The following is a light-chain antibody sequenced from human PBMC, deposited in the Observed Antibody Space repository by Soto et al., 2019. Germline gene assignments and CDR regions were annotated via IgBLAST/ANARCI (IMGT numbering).Light chain of an antibody. V-gene: IGKV1-5*03. CDR3: QHYNSYSEA. Sequence: IPLTQSPSSLSASVGDRVTITCRASQTISSWLAWYQQKPGKAPKLLSYKASTLKSGVPSRFRGSGSGTEFTLTISSLQPDDFETYYCQHYNSYSEAFGQGTKVDIK. CDR1: QTISSW. J-gene: IGKJ1*01. CDR2: KAS.